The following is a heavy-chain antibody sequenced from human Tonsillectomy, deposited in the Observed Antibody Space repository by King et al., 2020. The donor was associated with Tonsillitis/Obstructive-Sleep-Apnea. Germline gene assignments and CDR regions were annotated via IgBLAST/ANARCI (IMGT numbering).Heavy chain of an antibody. J-gene: IGHJ3*02. CDR2: IYFTGST. Sequence: VQLQESGPGLVKPSETLSLTCTVSGGSITSYYWNWIRQPPGKGLEWIGFIYFTGSTNYNPSLKSRVTISVDTSKNQFSLKMSSVTAADTAIYYCAREPSDLSAFVIWGQGTMVTVS. CDR1: GGSITSYY. CDR3: AREPSDLSAFVI. V-gene: IGHV4-59*01.